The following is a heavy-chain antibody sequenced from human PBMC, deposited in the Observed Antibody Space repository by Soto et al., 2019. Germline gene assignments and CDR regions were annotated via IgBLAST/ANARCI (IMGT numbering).Heavy chain of an antibody. J-gene: IGHJ5*02. CDR2: ISAYNGTT. V-gene: IGHV1-18*01. CDR3: ARVYYDFWNWFDP. Sequence: ASVKVSCKASGYTFTSYGISWVRQAPGQGLEWMGWISAYNGTTNYAQKLQGRVTMTTDTSTSTAYMELRSPRSDDTAVYYCARVYYDFWNWFDPWGQGTLVTVSS. D-gene: IGHD3-3*01. CDR1: GYTFTSYG.